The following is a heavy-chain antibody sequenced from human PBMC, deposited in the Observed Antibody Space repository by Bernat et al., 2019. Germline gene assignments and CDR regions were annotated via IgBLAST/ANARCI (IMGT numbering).Heavy chain of an antibody. CDR3: DNDWRGATCWYLYSED. V-gene: IGHV3-23*01. D-gene: IGHD6-13*01. Sequence: VQLLESGGGLVQPGGSLRLSCEASGFTFSNYSMNWVRQVPGKGLEWVSGISSGSVSTYYTDSVKGRFIISRDNSKNTLYLQMNSLRTEDTAVYYCDNDWRGATCWYLYSEDWGQGTMVTVSS. CDR2: ISSGSVST. CDR1: GFTFSNYS. J-gene: IGHJ1*01.